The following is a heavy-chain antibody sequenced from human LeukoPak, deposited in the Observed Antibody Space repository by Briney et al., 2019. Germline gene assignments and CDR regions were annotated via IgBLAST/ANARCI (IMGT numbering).Heavy chain of an antibody. Sequence: GGTLRLSCVASGFTFSSYGMSWVRQAPGKGLEWVSAISGSGGSTYYADSVKGRFTISRDNSKNTLYLQMNSLRAEDTAVYYCAKHSGSGTNWFDPWGQGTLVTVSS. D-gene: IGHD3-10*01. CDR3: AKHSGSGTNWFDP. CDR2: ISGSGGST. CDR1: GFTFSSYG. V-gene: IGHV3-23*01. J-gene: IGHJ5*02.